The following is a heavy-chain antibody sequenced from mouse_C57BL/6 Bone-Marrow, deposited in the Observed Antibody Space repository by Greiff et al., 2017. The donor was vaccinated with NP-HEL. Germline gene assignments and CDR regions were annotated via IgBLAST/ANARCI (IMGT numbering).Heavy chain of an antibody. CDR2: ISSGGSYT. D-gene: IGHD1-2*01. CDR3: ARPPITTGGSYAMDY. J-gene: IGHJ4*01. Sequence: EVHLVESGGDLVKPGGSLKLSCAASGFTFSSYGMSWVRQTPDKRLEWVATISSGGSYTYYPDSVKGRFTISRDNAKNTLYLQMSSLKSEDTAMYYCARPPITTGGSYAMDYWGQGTSVTVSS. CDR1: GFTFSSYG. V-gene: IGHV5-6*01.